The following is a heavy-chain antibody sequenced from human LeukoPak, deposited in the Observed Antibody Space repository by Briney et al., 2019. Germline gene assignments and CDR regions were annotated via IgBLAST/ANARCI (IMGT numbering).Heavy chain of an antibody. D-gene: IGHD2-2*01. V-gene: IGHV1-18*01. J-gene: IGHJ4*02. CDR1: GYTFTSYG. CDR3: ARAGRYCSSTSCQNFDY. CDR2: ISAYNGNT. Sequence: ASVKVSCKAPGYTFTSYGISWVRQAPGQGLEWMGWISAYNGNTNYAQKLQGRVTMTTDTSTSTAYMELRSLRSDDTAVYYCARAGRYCSSTSCQNFDYWGQGTLVTVSS.